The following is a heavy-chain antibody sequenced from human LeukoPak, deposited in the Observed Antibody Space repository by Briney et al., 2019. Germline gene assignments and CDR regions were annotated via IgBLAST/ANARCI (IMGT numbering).Heavy chain of an antibody. Sequence: GGSLRLSCAASGFTFSSYAMSWVRQAPGKGLEWVSAISGSGDSTYYADSVKGRFTISRDNSKNTLYLRMNSLRAEDTAVYYCARAAYYYDSSGYYYDLFDYYYGMDVWGQGTTVTVSS. CDR3: ARAAYYYDSSGYYYDLFDYYYGMDV. J-gene: IGHJ6*02. CDR2: ISGSGDST. V-gene: IGHV3-23*01. CDR1: GFTFSSYA. D-gene: IGHD3-22*01.